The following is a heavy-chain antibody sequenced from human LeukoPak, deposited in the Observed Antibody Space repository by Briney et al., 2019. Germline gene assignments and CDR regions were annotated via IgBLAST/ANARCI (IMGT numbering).Heavy chain of an antibody. CDR1: GITFSNYA. Sequence: AGGSLRLSCVASGITFSNYAVSWVRQAPEKGLDWVSVISGSAHKIRYADSVKGRFTISRDNSENIVYLQMNSLSAEDTAVYYCAKVGGSSWFGFDYWGQGTLVTVSS. D-gene: IGHD6-13*01. V-gene: IGHV3-23*01. CDR2: ISGSAHKI. CDR3: AKVGGSSWFGFDY. J-gene: IGHJ4*02.